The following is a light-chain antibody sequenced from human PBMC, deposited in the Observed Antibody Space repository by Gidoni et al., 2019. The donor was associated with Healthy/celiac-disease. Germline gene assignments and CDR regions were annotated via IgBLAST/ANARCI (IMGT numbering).Light chain of an antibody. CDR1: SLRSYY. Sequence: SSELTQDPAVSVALGQTVRITCQGDSLRSYYASWYQQKPGQAPVLVIYGKNNRPSGIPDRFSGSSSGNTASLTLTGAQAEDEADYYCNSRDSSGNHVVFGGGTKLXVX. CDR2: GKN. J-gene: IGLJ2*01. V-gene: IGLV3-19*01. CDR3: NSRDSSGNHVV.